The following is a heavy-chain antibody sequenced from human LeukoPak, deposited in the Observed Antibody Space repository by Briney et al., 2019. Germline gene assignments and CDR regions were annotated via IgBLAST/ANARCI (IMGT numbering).Heavy chain of an antibody. J-gene: IGHJ6*03. D-gene: IGHD3-3*01. CDR2: ISSSGANI. CDR3: ARGVLVYFQYIDV. CDR1: GFTFEDYH. V-gene: IGHV3-11*01. Sequence: GGSLRLSCAASGFTFEDYHMNWIRPAPGKGLQWVSYISSSGANIHYADSVKGRFTISRDNAKDSLFLQMNSLRAEDTAVYYCARGVLVYFQYIDVWGKGTTVTVS.